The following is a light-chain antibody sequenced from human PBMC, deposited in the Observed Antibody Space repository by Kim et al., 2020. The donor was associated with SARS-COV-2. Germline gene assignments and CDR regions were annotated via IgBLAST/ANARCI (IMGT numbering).Light chain of an antibody. J-gene: IGLJ3*02. CDR3: YSAADNNWL. V-gene: IGLV3-27*01. CDR2: KDS. CDR1: VLAKRY. Sequence: SVAPGQTGRITCSGDVLAKRYARWFQQKPGQAPLLVIYKDSKRPSGIPERFSGSSSGTTVTLTISGAQVEDEADYYCYSAADNNWLFGGGTQLTVL.